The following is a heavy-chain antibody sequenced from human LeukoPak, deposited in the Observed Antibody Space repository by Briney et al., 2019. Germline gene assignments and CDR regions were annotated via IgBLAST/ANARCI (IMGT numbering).Heavy chain of an antibody. CDR2: ISPSGSNI. Sequence: GGSLRLSCAASGFTFSSYEMNWVRQAPGKGLEWVSYISPSGSNIFYTDSVKGRFTSSRDNANNSLYLQMNSLRAEDTAVYYCARKAAIFDYWGQGTLVTVSS. CDR3: ARKAAIFDY. CDR1: GFTFSSYE. D-gene: IGHD6-25*01. V-gene: IGHV3-48*03. J-gene: IGHJ4*02.